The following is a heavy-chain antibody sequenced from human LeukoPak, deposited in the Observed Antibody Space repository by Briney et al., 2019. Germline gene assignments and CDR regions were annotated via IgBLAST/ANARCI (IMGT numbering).Heavy chain of an antibody. J-gene: IGHJ6*03. CDR2: IYYSGST. V-gene: IGHV4-59*08. Sequence: SETLSLTCTVSGGSIRGYYWSWVRQPPGKGLEWIAYIYYSGSTNYNPSLKSRVTISLDTSKNQFSLKLSSVTAADTAVYYCAVGATHYSMDVWGKGTTVTVSS. CDR1: GGSIRGYY. D-gene: IGHD3-16*01. CDR3: AVGATHYSMDV.